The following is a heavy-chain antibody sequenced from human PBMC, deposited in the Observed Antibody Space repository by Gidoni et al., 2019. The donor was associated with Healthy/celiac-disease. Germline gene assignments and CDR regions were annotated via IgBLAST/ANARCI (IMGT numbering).Heavy chain of an antibody. V-gene: IGHV3-23*01. CDR3: AKDRLIPAAPMYYFDY. Sequence: EVQLLESGGGLVQPGGSLRLSCAASGFTFSSYAMSWVRQAPGKGLEWVSAISGSGGSTYYADSVKGRFTISRDNSKNTLYLQMNSLRAEDTAVYYCAKDRLIPAAPMYYFDYWGQGTLVTVSS. CDR1: GFTFSSYA. CDR2: ISGSGGST. J-gene: IGHJ4*02. D-gene: IGHD2-2*01.